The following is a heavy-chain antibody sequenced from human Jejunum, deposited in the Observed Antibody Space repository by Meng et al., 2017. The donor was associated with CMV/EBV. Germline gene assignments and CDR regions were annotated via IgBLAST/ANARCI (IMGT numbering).Heavy chain of an antibody. CDR1: GGSFSGYY. J-gene: IGHJ4*02. V-gene: IGHV4-34*01. D-gene: IGHD2-2*01. CDR2: IHDSGST. CDR3: ARRVVPTAMGR. Sequence: CAVHGGSFSGYYWNWIRQPPGKGLEWIGEIHDSGSTSYNPSLKSRATISLDTSKNHFSLMLDSVTVADTAVYFCARRVVPTAMGRWGQGTLVTVSS.